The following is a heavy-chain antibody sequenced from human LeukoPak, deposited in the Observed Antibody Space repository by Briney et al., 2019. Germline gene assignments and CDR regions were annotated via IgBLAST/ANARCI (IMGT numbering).Heavy chain of an antibody. CDR2: ISYDGSNK. D-gene: IGHD2-15*01. V-gene: IGHV3-30-3*01. Sequence: PGGSLRLSCAASGFTFSSYAMHWVRQAPGKGLEWVAVISYDGSNKYYADSVKGRFTISRDNSKNTLYLQMNSLRAEDTAVYYCARGLRGGSPADAFDIWGQGTMVTVSS. CDR3: ARGLRGGSPADAFDI. J-gene: IGHJ3*02. CDR1: GFTFSSYA.